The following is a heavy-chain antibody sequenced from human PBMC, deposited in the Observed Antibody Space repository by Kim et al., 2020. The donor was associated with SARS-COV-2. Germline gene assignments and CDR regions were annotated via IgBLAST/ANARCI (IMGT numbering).Heavy chain of an antibody. V-gene: IGHV3-43*02. D-gene: IGHD1-26*01. CDR1: GCTFDDYA. J-gene: IGHJ3*02. CDR2: ISGDGGST. CDR3: AKDKRGQEPDAFDI. Sequence: GGSLRLSCAASGCTFDDYAMHWVRQAPGKGMEWVSLISGDGGSTYYADSVKGRFTISRDNSKNSLYLQMNSLRTEDTALYYCAKDKRGQEPDAFDIWGQGTMVTVSS.